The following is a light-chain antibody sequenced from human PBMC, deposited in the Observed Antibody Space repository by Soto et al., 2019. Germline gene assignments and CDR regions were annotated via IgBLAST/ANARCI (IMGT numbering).Light chain of an antibody. V-gene: IGKV1-33*01. Sequence: SQMTQSPPCLSVSXGDXVTXXCQASQDISNYLHWFQQKPGKAPQLLIFDVSNLQTGVPSRFSGGGSGTDFALTISSLEPEDIATYYCQQYDSLPLTFGQGTRLEIK. CDR2: DVS. CDR1: QDISNY. J-gene: IGKJ5*01. CDR3: QQYDSLPLT.